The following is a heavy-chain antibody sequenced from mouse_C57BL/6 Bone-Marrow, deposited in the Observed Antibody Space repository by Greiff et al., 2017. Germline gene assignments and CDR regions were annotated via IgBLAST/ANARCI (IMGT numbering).Heavy chain of an antibody. CDR2: INPYNGDT. J-gene: IGHJ4*01. V-gene: IGHV1-20*01. D-gene: IGHD1-1*01. CDR1: GYSFTGYF. Sequence: VQLQQSGPELVKPGDSVKISCKASGYSFTGYFMNWVMQSHGKSLEWIGRINPYNGDTFYNQKFKGKATLTVDKSSRTAHMELRSLTSEDSAVYYCARGHYGSSYGAMDYWGQGTSVTVSS. CDR3: ARGHYGSSYGAMDY.